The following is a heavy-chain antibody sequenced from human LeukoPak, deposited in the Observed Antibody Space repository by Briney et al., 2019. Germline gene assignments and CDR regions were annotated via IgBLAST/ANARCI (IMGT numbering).Heavy chain of an antibody. CDR1: GYSFTTYW. CDR2: VDPKDSYT. Sequence: GESLKISCKGSGYSFTTYWITWVRQMPGKGLEWMGRVDPKDSYTNYSPSFQGHVTISADKSISTAYLQWSSLRASDTAMYYCARLLTWADSSGYYFDYWGQGTLVTVSS. CDR3: ARLLTWADSSGYYFDY. J-gene: IGHJ4*02. D-gene: IGHD3-22*01. V-gene: IGHV5-10-1*01.